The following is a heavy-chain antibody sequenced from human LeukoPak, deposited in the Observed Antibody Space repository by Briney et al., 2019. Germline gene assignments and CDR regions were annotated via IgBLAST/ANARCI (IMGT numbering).Heavy chain of an antibody. CDR3: ARGSGSSNAFDI. Sequence: PSETLSLTCTVSGGSISSYYWSWIRQPPGKGLEWIGEINHSGSTNYNPSLKSRVTISVDTSKNQFSLKLSSVTAADTAVYYCARGSGSSNAFDIWGQGTMVTVSS. J-gene: IGHJ3*02. CDR2: INHSGST. D-gene: IGHD3-10*01. CDR1: GGSISSYY. V-gene: IGHV4-34*01.